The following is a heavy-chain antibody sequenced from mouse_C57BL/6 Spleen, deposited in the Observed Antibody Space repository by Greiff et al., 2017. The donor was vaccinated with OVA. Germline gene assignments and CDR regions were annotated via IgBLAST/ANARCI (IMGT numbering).Heavy chain of an antibody. CDR3: AREHYDGSSDLRAMDY. CDR1: GYTFTSYG. J-gene: IGHJ4*01. Sequence: VQLQQSGAELARPGASVKLSCKASGYTFTSYGISWVKQRTGQGLEWIGEIYPRSGNTYYNEKFKGKATLTADKSSSTAYMELRSLTAEDSTVEFCAREHYDGSSDLRAMDYWGQGTSVTVSS. D-gene: IGHD1-1*01. V-gene: IGHV1-81*01. CDR2: IYPRSGNT.